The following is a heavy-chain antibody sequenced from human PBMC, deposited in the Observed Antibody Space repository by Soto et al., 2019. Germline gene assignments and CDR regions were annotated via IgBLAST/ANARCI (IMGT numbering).Heavy chain of an antibody. CDR3: ARAKATRGQPAFDY. J-gene: IGHJ4*02. CDR1: GYTFTGYY. CDR2: INPNSGGT. V-gene: IGHV1-2*04. Sequence: ASVKVSCKASGYTFTGYYMHWVRQAPGQGLEWMGWINPNSGGTNYAQKFQGWVTMTRDTSISTAYMELSRLRSDDTAVYYCARAKATRGQPAFDYWGQGTLVTVSS.